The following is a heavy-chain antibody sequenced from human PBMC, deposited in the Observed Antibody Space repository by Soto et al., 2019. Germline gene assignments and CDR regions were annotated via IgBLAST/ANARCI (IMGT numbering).Heavy chain of an antibody. CDR3: IDAGAIGRPPLDP. V-gene: IGHV3-23*01. Sequence: DVQLLESGGDLVQPGGSLRLSSVASGFTFYSHAMSWVRRAPGKGLEWVSGTSASGAVTYYADSVKGRFTMSRDNAKNTLWLQMNSLRVEDTPVYYCIDAGAIGRPPLDPWGQGTLVIVSS. CDR1: GFTFYSHA. CDR2: TSASGAVT. J-gene: IGHJ5*02. D-gene: IGHD6-6*01.